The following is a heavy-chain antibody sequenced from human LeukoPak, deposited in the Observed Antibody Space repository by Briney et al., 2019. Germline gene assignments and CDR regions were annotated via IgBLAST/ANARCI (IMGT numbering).Heavy chain of an antibody. J-gene: IGHJ4*02. CDR2: INHSGST. D-gene: IGHD3-10*02. CDR3: ARDSVLDY. V-gene: IGHV4-34*01. CDR1: GGSFSGYY. Sequence: KSSETLSLTCAVYGGSFSGYYWSWIRQPPGKGLEWIGEINHSGSTNYNPSLKSRVTISVDTSKNQFSLKLSSVTAADTAVYYCARDSVLDYWGQGTLVTVSS.